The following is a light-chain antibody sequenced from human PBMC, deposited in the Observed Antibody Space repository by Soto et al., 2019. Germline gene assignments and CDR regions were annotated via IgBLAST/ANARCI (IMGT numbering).Light chain of an antibody. J-gene: IGLJ1*01. CDR1: SSNIWAGYD. CDR2: GTT. CDR3: QSYDGTLSXSYV. V-gene: IGLV1-40*01. Sequence: QSFLTQPPSVSGAPVQRVTISCTGSSSNIWAGYDLHWYQQLPGTSPKLIIYGTTNRPSGVPDRFSGSKSGTSASLAITGLQAEDEADYYCQSYDGTLSXSYVVGMGTKVXV.